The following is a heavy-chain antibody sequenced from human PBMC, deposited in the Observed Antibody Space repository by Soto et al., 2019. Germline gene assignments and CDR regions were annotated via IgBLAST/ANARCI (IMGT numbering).Heavy chain of an antibody. J-gene: IGHJ6*02. CDR2: IIPISGTT. CDR3: ARVRCFNGLCHTADYGMDV. V-gene: IGHV1-69*13. CDR1: GDVFRSYG. Sequence: SVKVSCKASGDVFRSYGINWVRQAPGQGLEWMGGIIPISGTTNYEQKFQGRVAITADESTDTVYMELSRLRSEDTAVYFCARVRCFNGLCHTADYGMDVWGQGTTVTVS. D-gene: IGHD2-8*01.